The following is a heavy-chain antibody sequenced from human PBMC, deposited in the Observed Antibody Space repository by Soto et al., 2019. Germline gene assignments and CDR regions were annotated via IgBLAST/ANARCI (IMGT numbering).Heavy chain of an antibody. CDR1: GYTFTSYY. D-gene: IGHD2-21*02. J-gene: IGHJ3*02. CDR2: INPSGGST. CDR3: ARPQGDLDAFDI. Sequence: VXSVKVSFKASGYTFTSYYMHWVRQAPGQGLEWMGIINPSGGSTSYAQKFQGRVTMTRDTSTSTVYMELSSLRSEDTAVYYCARPQGDLDAFDIWGQGTMVTVSS. V-gene: IGHV1-46*01.